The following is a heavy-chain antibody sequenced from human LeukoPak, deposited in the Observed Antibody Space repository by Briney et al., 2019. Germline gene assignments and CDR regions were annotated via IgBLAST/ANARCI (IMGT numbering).Heavy chain of an antibody. V-gene: IGHV1-8*01. D-gene: IGHD6-19*01. J-gene: IGHJ4*02. CDR1: GYTFTSYD. Sequence: ASVKVSCKASGYTFTSYDINWVRQATGQGLEWMGWMNPNSGNTGYAQKFQGRVTMTRNTSISTAYMELSSLRSEDTAVYYCARGREIIAVAGYWGQGTLVTVSS. CDR3: ARGREIIAVAGY. CDR2: MNPNSGNT.